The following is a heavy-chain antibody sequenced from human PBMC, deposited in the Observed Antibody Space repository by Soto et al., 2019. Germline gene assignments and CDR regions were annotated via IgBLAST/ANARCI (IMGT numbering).Heavy chain of an antibody. D-gene: IGHD3-22*01. J-gene: IGHJ6*02. CDR2: INPNSGGT. Sequence: GASVKVSCKASGYTFTGYYMHWVRQAPGQGLEWMGWINPNSGGTNYAQKFQGRVTMTRDTSISTAYMELSRLRSDDTAAYYCAREVTMIVVVLGPYGMDVWGQGTTVTVSS. CDR1: GYTFTGYY. CDR3: AREVTMIVVVLGPYGMDV. V-gene: IGHV1-2*02.